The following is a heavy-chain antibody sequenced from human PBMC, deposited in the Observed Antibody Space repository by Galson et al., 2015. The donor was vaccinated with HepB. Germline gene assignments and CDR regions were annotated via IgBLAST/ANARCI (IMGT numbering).Heavy chain of an antibody. Sequence: SLRLSCAASGFTFSSYTMHWVRQAPGKGLEWVAVISYDGSNKYYADSVKGRFTISRDNSKNTLYLQMNSLRPEDTAVYYRVRVEWLGLGDFWGQGTLVTVSS. D-gene: IGHD3-3*01. CDR3: VRVEWLGLGDF. J-gene: IGHJ4*02. V-gene: IGHV3-30*04. CDR1: GFTFSSYT. CDR2: ISYDGSNK.